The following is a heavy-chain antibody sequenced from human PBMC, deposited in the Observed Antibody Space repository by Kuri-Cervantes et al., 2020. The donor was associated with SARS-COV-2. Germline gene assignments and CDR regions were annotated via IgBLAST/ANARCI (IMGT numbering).Heavy chain of an antibody. Sequence: SETLSLTCTVSGEPISNYYWSWIRQPPGKGLEWIGEINHSGSTNYNPSLKSRVTISVDTSKNQFSLKLSSVTAADTAVYYCARLVTTDYYYYYMDVWGKGTTVTVSS. D-gene: IGHD4-17*01. CDR3: ARLVTTDYYYYYMDV. V-gene: IGHV4-34*01. J-gene: IGHJ6*03. CDR2: INHSGST. CDR1: GEPISNYY.